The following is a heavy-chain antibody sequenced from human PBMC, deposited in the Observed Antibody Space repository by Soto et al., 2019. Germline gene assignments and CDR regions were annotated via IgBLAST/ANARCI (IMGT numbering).Heavy chain of an antibody. D-gene: IGHD3-10*01. CDR2: IWYDGSNK. CDR1: GFTFSNYG. V-gene: IGHV3-33*01. J-gene: IGHJ4*02. Sequence: QVQLVESGGGVVQPGRSLRLSCAASGFTFSNYGMHWVRQAPGKELEWVTVIWYDGSNKYYADSVKGRFTISRDDSKNTVYLQMNSLRVEDTAVYYCARDRGVNHYGSGNVLDYWGQGTLVTVSS. CDR3: ARDRGVNHYGSGNVLDY.